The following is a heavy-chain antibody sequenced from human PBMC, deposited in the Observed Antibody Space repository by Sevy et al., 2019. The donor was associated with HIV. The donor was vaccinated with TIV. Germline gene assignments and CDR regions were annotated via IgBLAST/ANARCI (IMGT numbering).Heavy chain of an antibody. Sequence: GGSLRLSCATSGFKFSQYSMSWVRQAPGMGLEWVSTLSFGCGRINYADSVKGRFTISRDDSKDTVYLQMNSLRVEDTAVYFCAREGCTKPHDYWGQGTLVTVSS. J-gene: IGHJ4*02. V-gene: IGHV3-23*01. CDR2: LSFGCGRI. D-gene: IGHD2-8*01. CDR3: AREGCTKPHDY. CDR1: GFKFSQYS.